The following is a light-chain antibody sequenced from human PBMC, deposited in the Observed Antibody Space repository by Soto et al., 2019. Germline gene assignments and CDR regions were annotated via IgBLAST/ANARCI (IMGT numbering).Light chain of an antibody. J-gene: IGKJ3*01. V-gene: IGKV3-11*01. CDR1: QNVSSY. Sequence: EVVFTQSPGTLSLSPGERATLSCRASQNVSSYVAWYQQKPGQSPRLLIYDASKRATGIPARFSGSGSGADFTLTISSLEPEDFACDYCQQRFFGPGTKVDLK. CDR3: QQRF. CDR2: DAS.